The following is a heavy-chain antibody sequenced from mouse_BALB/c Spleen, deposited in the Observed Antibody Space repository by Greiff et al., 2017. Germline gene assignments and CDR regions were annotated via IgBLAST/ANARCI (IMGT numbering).Heavy chain of an antibody. CDR2: INPYNDGT. V-gene: IGHV1-14*01. D-gene: IGHD1-1*01. Sequence: VQLKQSGPELVKPGASVKMSCKASGYTFTSYVMHWVKQKPGQGLEWIGYINPYNDGTKYNEKFKGKATLTSDKSSSTAYMELSSLTSEDSAVYYCARLGHYYGSSYGGYWGQGTTLTVSS. CDR3: ARLGHYYGSSYGGY. CDR1: GYTFTSYV. J-gene: IGHJ2*01.